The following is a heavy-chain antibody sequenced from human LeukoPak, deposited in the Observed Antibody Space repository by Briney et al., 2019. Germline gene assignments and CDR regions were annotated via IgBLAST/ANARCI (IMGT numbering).Heavy chain of an antibody. Sequence: GASVKVSCKASGYTFTSYGISWVRQAPGQGLEWMGWISAYNGNTNYAQKLQGRVTMTTDTSTSTAYMELRSLRSDDTAVYYCARPIYGDYSNWFDPWGQGTLVTVSS. V-gene: IGHV1-18*01. CDR1: GYTFTSYG. D-gene: IGHD4-17*01. CDR3: ARPIYGDYSNWFDP. CDR2: ISAYNGNT. J-gene: IGHJ5*02.